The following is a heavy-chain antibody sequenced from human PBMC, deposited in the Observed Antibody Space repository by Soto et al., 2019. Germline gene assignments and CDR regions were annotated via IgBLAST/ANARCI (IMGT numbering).Heavy chain of an antibody. J-gene: IGHJ3*02. Sequence: ASVKVSCKASGYTFTSYAMHWVRQAPGQRLEWMGWINVGNGNTKYSQKFQGRVTITRDTSASTAYMELSSLRVEDTAVYYCARGDYYDNSGPFSDAFDIWGQGTMVTVSS. CDR3: ARGDYYDNSGPFSDAFDI. CDR1: GYTFTSYA. D-gene: IGHD3-22*01. V-gene: IGHV1-3*01. CDR2: INVGNGNT.